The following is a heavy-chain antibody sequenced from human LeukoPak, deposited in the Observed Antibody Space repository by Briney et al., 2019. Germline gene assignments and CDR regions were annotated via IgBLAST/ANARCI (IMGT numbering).Heavy chain of an antibody. CDR1: GFTFSSYG. CDR3: AKINIVVVPAATGIMAAAGPFDY. Sequence: PGGSLRLSCAASGFTFSSYGMHWVRQAPGKGLEWVAFIRYDGSNKYYADSVKGRFTISRDNSKNTLYLQMNSLRAEDTAVYYCAKINIVVVPAATGIMAAAGPFDYWGQGTLVTVSS. V-gene: IGHV3-30*02. D-gene: IGHD2-2*01. CDR2: IRYDGSNK. J-gene: IGHJ4*02.